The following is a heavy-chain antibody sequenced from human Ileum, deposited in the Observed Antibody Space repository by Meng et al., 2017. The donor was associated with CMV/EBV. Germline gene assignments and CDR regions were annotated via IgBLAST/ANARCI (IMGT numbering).Heavy chain of an antibody. D-gene: IGHD7-27*01. J-gene: IGHJ5*02. CDR1: GFTFSNYW. CDR3: TRVSGASWLDP. Sequence: GESLKISCAASGFTFSNYWMHWVRQVPGEGLVWVSRINSAGSRTDYADSVGGRFTISRDSAKNPQHLQMNSMRAEVTSVYYFTRVSGASWLDPWGQGTLVTVSS. CDR2: INSAGSRT. V-gene: IGHV3-74*01.